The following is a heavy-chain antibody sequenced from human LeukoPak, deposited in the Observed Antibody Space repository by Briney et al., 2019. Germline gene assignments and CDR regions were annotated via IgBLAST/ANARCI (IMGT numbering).Heavy chain of an antibody. J-gene: IGHJ6*02. V-gene: IGHV3-15*01. CDR1: GFTFTNAW. CDR3: NRALSYYGMDV. Sequence: NTGGSLRLSCVASGFTFTNAWMSWVRQAPGKGLEWVGRILSKTDGGTTDYAAPVKGRFSISRDDSKNTLYLQMSSLKTEDTAVYYCNRALSYYGMDVWGQGTTVTVSS. D-gene: IGHD3-16*01. CDR2: ILSKTDGGTT.